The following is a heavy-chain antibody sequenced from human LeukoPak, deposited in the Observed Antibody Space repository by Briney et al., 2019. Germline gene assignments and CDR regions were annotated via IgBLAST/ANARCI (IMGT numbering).Heavy chain of an antibody. CDR3: TTAWYYDILTGCSNFDY. V-gene: IGHV3-15*01. CDR1: GFTFSNAW. Sequence: GGSLRLSCAASGFTFSNAWMSWVRQAPGKGLEWVGRIKSKTDGGTTDYAAPVKGRFTISRDDSKNTLYLQMNSLKTEDTAVYYCTTAWYYDILTGCSNFDYWGQGTLVTVSS. D-gene: IGHD3-9*01. J-gene: IGHJ4*02. CDR2: IKSKTDGGTT.